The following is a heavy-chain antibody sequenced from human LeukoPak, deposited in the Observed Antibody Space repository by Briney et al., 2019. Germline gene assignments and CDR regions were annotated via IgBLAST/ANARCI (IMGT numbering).Heavy chain of an antibody. V-gene: IGHV1-8*01. D-gene: IGHD6-19*01. Sequence: ASVKVSCKASGYTFTSYNINWVRQATGQGLEWMGWMNPNSGNTGYAQKFQGRVTMTRNTSISTAYMELSSLRSEDTAVYYCARSGYSSGWYSYYYYYMDVWGKGTTVTVSS. CDR2: MNPNSGNT. J-gene: IGHJ6*03. CDR3: ARSGYSSGWYSYYYYYMDV. CDR1: GYTFTSYN.